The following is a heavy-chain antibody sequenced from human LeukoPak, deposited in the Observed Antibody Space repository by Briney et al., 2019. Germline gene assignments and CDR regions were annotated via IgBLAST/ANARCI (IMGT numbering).Heavy chain of an antibody. V-gene: IGHV1-2*02. Sequence: ASVKVSCKASGYTFTGYYMHWVRQAPGQGLEWMGWINPNSGGTNYAQKCQGRVTMTRDTSISTAYMELSRLRSDDTAVYYCARGYRLRSPPTYYYYYMDVWGKGTTVTVSS. CDR3: ARGYRLRSPPTYYYYYMDV. J-gene: IGHJ6*03. CDR2: INPNSGGT. CDR1: GYTFTGYY. D-gene: IGHD3-3*01.